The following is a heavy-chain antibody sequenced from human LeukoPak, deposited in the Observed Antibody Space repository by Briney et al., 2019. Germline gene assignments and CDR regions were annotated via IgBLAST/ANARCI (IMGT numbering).Heavy chain of an antibody. D-gene: IGHD2-2*01. CDR1: GGSISSYY. CDR3: ARVSPIPYCSSTSCYPHYFDY. Sequence: PSETLSLTCTVSGGSISSYYWSWIRQPPGKGLEWIGYIYYSGSTNYNPSLKSRVTISVDTSKNQFSLKLSSVTAADTAVYYCARVSPIPYCSSTSCYPHYFDYWGQGTLVTVSS. J-gene: IGHJ4*02. CDR2: IYYSGST. V-gene: IGHV4-59*01.